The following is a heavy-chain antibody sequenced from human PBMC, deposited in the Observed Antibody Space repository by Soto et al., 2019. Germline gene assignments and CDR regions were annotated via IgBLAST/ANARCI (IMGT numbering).Heavy chain of an antibody. D-gene: IGHD3-22*01. CDR3: ARDQLYYNDISGRPLNAFDV. Sequence: GGSLRLSCAASGFTVSSNYMSWVRQAPGKGLEWVSVIYSGGSTYYADSVKGRFTISRDNPKNTLYLQMNSLRAEDTAVYYCARDQLYYNDISGRPLNAFDVWGQGTMVTVSS. J-gene: IGHJ3*01. CDR2: IYSGGST. V-gene: IGHV3-53*01. CDR1: GFTVSSNY.